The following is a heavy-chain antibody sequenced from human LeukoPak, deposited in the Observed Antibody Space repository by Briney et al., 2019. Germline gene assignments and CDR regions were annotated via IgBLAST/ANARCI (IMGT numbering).Heavy chain of an antibody. D-gene: IGHD4-23*01. V-gene: IGHV4-34*01. CDR2: INHSGST. CDR3: ARHGPPKMVVVVTPPDY. Sequence: SETLSLTCAVYGGSFSGYYWSWIRQPPGKGLEWIGEINHSGSTNHNPSLKSRVTISVDTSKNQFSLKLSSVTAADTAVYYCARHGPPKMVVVVTPPDYWGQGTLVTVSS. CDR1: GGSFSGYY. J-gene: IGHJ4*02.